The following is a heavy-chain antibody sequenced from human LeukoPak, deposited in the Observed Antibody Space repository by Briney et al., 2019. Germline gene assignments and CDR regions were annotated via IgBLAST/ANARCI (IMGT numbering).Heavy chain of an antibody. CDR2: IKSKTDGGTT. Sequence: PGGSLRLSCAASGFTFGNAWMSWVRQAPGKGLEWVGRIKSKTDGGTTDYAAPMKGRFTISRDDSKNTLYLQMNSLKTEDTAVYYCTTDGATVLTRDYWGQGTLVTVSS. CDR3: TTDGATVLTRDY. J-gene: IGHJ4*02. V-gene: IGHV3-15*01. CDR1: GFTFGNAW. D-gene: IGHD4-23*01.